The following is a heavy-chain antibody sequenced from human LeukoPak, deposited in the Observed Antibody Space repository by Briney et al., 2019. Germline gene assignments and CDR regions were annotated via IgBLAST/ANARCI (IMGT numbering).Heavy chain of an antibody. CDR1: GGSISGTNW. J-gene: IGHJ6*02. Sequence: SETLSLTCGVSGGSISGTNWWSWMRQPPGKALEWSGYIYYSGSAKYNPSLKSRVTISIDTSKNQFSLRLSSVTAVDTAVYYYARVSGATITTYYGMDVWGQGTTVTVS. CDR2: IYYSGSA. CDR3: ARVSGATITTYYGMDV. D-gene: IGHD5-12*01. V-gene: IGHV4-59*01.